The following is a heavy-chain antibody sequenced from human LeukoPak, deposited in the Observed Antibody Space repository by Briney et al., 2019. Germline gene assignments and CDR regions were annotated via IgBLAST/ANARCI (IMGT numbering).Heavy chain of an antibody. CDR1: RFTFSSFA. CDR3: AKHLYFDSGGSNC. Sequence: GGSLRLSCEVSRFTFSSFAMTWVRQAPGKGLEWVSSITGDGQRAHHADSVRGRFTISRDNSKSTLYLQMNSLRAEDTAVYYCAKHLYFDSGGSNCWGLGTLVTVSS. J-gene: IGHJ4*02. CDR2: ITGDGQRA. D-gene: IGHD3-22*01. V-gene: IGHV3-23*01.